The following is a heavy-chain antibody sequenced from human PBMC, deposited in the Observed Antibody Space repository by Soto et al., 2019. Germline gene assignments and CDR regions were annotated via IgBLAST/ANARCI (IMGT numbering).Heavy chain of an antibody. V-gene: IGHV3-23*01. Sequence: GSLRLSCVASGFSFSAYAMTWVRQSPGKGFEWVSTISGSGRITNYADSVKGRFTTSKDTSTNTLYLHMNSLSADDTAVYYCVKERIELWLIDYWGQGTLVTVSS. J-gene: IGHJ4*02. CDR3: VKERIELWLIDY. D-gene: IGHD2-15*01. CDR1: GFSFSAYA. CDR2: ISGSGRIT.